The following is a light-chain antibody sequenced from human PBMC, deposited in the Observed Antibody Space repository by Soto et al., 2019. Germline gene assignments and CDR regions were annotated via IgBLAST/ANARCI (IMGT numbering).Light chain of an antibody. Sequence: DIHMTQSPSSVSASVGDRATITCGASQGITSWLVWYQQKPGQAPRLLIYAASSRESGVPERFSGSGSGTDFSLTISSLQPEDFAAYYCQQNGSFPYTFGQGTKVDIK. J-gene: IGKJ2*01. CDR2: AAS. CDR1: QGITSW. CDR3: QQNGSFPYT. V-gene: IGKV1-12*01.